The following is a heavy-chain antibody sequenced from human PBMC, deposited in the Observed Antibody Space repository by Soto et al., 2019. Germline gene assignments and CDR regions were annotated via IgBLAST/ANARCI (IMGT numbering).Heavy chain of an antibody. CDR2: INHSGST. D-gene: IGHD2-2*01. J-gene: IGHJ3*02. CDR1: GGSFSGYY. CDR3: ARILPAYAFDI. Sequence: PSETLSLTCAAYGGSFSGYYWSWIRQPPGKGLEWIGEINHSGSTNYNPSLKSRVTISVDTSKNQFSLKLSSVTAADTAVYYCARILPAYAFDIWGQGTMVTVSS. V-gene: IGHV4-34*01.